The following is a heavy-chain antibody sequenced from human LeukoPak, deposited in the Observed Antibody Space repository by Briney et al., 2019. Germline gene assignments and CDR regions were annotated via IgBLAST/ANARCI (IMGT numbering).Heavy chain of an antibody. CDR1: GGSISSSSYY. CDR3: ARGKNYYGSGSYYNAKPRPLNWFDP. CDR2: MQYSGST. D-gene: IGHD3-10*01. J-gene: IGHJ5*02. Sequence: SETLSLTCTVSGGSISSSSYYGDWIRQPPGKGLEWIGSMQYSGSTYYNPSLKSRVTMSVDTSKNQFSLKLSSVTAADTAVYYCARGKNYYGSGSYYNAKPRPLNWFDPWGQGTLVTVSS. V-gene: IGHV4-39*01.